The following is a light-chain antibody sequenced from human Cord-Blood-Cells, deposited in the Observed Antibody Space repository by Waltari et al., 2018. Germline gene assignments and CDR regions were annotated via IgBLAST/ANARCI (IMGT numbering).Light chain of an antibody. CDR1: SSDAGGSHY. Sequence: QSALTQPRPVSGSPAQSVTISCTGTSSDAGGSHYVSWYQQHPGKAPKLMIYDVSKRPSGVPDRFSGSKSGNTASLTISGLQAEDEADYYCCSYAGSYTYVFGTGTKVTVL. V-gene: IGLV2-11*01. J-gene: IGLJ1*01. CDR3: CSYAGSYTYV. CDR2: DVS.